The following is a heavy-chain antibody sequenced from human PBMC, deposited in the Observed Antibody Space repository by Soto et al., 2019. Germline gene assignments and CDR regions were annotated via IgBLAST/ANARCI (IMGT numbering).Heavy chain of an antibody. J-gene: IGHJ4*02. CDR2: INHSGHT. CDR3: VRGPPRIPGIAVAGPLV. V-gene: IGHV4-34*01. CDR1: GGSFSGYY. Sequence: QVQLQQWGAGLLKPSETLSLTCAVYGGSFSGYYWSWIRQPPGKGLGWIGEINHSGHTNYNPSLKSRVTISLDTSKSHLSLKVSSVTAADTAVYYCVRGPPRIPGIAVAGPLVGGQGTLVTVSS. D-gene: IGHD6-19*01.